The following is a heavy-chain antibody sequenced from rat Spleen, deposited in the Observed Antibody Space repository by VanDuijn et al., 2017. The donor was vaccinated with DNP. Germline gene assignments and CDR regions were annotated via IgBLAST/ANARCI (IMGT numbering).Heavy chain of an antibody. V-gene: IGHV2-32*01. CDR1: GFSLATYH. Sequence: QVQLKESGPGLVQPSQTLSLTCTVSGFSLATYHMHWIRQPPGKGLEWMGVIWSNGDTSYNSDLISRLSISRDTSKSQVFLKMNSLQAEDTATYYCARWSDYWGQGVMVTVSS. J-gene: IGHJ2*01. CDR3: ARWSDY. CDR2: IWSNGDT.